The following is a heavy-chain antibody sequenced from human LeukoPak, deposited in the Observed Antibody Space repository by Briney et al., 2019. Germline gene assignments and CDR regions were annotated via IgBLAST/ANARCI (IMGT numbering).Heavy chain of an antibody. CDR1: GFSLSSYS. CDR2: ISTDNSYR. Sequence: GGSLRLSCAASGFSLSSYSMNWIRQAPGKGLEWVSSISTDNSYRHYADSVKGRFTISRDNPKNSLYLQMNTLRAEDTVVYYCGRDVSLDFWGQGTLVTVSS. J-gene: IGHJ4*02. V-gene: IGHV3-21*06. CDR3: GRDVSLDF.